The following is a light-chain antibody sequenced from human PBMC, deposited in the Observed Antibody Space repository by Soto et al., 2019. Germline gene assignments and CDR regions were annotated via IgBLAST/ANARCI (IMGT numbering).Light chain of an antibody. J-gene: IGLJ3*02. Sequence: QSVLTQPRSVSGSPGQSVTISCTGTSSDVGGYNYVSWYQQHTGKAPKLMIYDVSKRPSGVPDRFSGSKSGNTASLTISGLQAEDEADYYCCSYAGSYTRVFGGGTKVTVL. CDR2: DVS. CDR3: CSYAGSYTRV. CDR1: SSDVGGYNY. V-gene: IGLV2-11*01.